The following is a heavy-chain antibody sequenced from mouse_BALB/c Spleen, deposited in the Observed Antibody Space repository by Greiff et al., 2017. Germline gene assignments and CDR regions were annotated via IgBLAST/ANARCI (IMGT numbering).Heavy chain of an antibody. J-gene: IGHJ3*01. CDR2: IDPANGNT. D-gene: IGHD1-1*01. CDR3: GLHYGSSSAY. Sequence: VQLQQSGAELVKPGASVKLSCTASGFNIKDTYMHWVKQRPEQGLEWIGRIDPANGNTKYDPKFQGKATITADTSSNTAYLQLSSLTSEDTAVYYCGLHYGSSSAYWGQGTLVTVSA. V-gene: IGHV14-3*02. CDR1: GFNIKDTY.